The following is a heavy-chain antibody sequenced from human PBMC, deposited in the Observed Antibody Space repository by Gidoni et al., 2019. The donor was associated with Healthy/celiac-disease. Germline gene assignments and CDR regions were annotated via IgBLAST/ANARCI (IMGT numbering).Heavy chain of an antibody. CDR2: INAGNGNT. Sequence: QVQLVQSGAEVKKPGASAKVSCKASGYNFTSYAMHWVRQAPGQRLEWMGWINAGNGNTKYSQRFQGRVTITRDTSAGTAYMELSSLRSEDTAVYYCARDRGVVAATPPWFDPWGQGTLVTVSS. J-gene: IGHJ5*02. D-gene: IGHD2-15*01. V-gene: IGHV1-3*01. CDR3: ARDRGVVAATPPWFDP. CDR1: GYNFTSYA.